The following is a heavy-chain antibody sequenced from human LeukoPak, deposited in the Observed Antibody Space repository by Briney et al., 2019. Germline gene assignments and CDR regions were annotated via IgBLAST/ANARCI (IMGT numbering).Heavy chain of an antibody. J-gene: IGHJ4*02. CDR1: GGSISGYT. Sequence: SETLSLTCTVSGGSISGYTWSWIRQPAGKGLEWIGRIYASGSTNYNPSLQGRVTMSVDTSRGQFFLMVHSVAAADTAVYYCARGVVGATAFAYWGQGTVVTASS. CDR2: IYASGST. CDR3: ARGVVGATAFAY. D-gene: IGHD1-26*01. V-gene: IGHV4-4*07.